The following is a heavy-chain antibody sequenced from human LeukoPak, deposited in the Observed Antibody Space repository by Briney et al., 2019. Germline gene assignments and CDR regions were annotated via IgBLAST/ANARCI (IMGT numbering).Heavy chain of an antibody. CDR1: GFTVSSNY. CDR3: ARDLAVKGDRDAFDI. V-gene: IGHV3-21*01. CDR2: ISSGSAFI. D-gene: IGHD3-16*01. Sequence: GGSLRLSCAASGFTVSSNYMSWVRQASGKGLEWVSSISSGSAFIYYADSVKGRFTISRDNAKKSLYLQMNSLRAEDTAVYYCARDLAVKGDRDAFDIWGQGTMVTVSP. J-gene: IGHJ3*02.